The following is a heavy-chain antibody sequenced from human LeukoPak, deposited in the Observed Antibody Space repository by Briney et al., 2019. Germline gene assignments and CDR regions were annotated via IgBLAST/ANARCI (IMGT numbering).Heavy chain of an antibody. D-gene: IGHD1-20*01. J-gene: IGHJ4*02. V-gene: IGHV3-23*01. Sequence: GGSLRLSCAASGFTFSSYAMSWVRQAPGNGLEWVSAISGSGGSTYYADSVKGRFTISRDNSKNTLYLQMNSLRAEDTAVYYCAKDRVTGSSGCPDDWGQGTLVTVSS. CDR2: ISGSGGST. CDR3: AKDRVTGSSGCPDD. CDR1: GFTFSSYA.